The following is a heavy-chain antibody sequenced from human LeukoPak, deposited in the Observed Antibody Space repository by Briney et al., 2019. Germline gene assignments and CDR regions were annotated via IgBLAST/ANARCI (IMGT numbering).Heavy chain of an antibody. CDR3: ARVGFEYGDNRWFDP. D-gene: IGHD4-17*01. CDR2: INPNSGGT. J-gene: IGHJ5*02. Sequence: ASVKVSCKASGYTFTGYYMHWVQQAPGQGLEWMGWINPNSGGTNYAQKFQGRVTMTRDTSISTAYMELTRLRSDDTAVYYCARVGFEYGDNRWFDPWGQGTLVTVSS. CDR1: GYTFTGYY. V-gene: IGHV1-2*02.